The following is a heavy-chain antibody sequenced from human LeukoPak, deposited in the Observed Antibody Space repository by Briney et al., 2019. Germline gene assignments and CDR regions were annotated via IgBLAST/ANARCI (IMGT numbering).Heavy chain of an antibody. J-gene: IGHJ4*02. D-gene: IGHD6-19*01. CDR1: GYTFTSYG. Sequence: ASVKVSCKASGYTFTSYGISWVRQAPGQGLEWMGWISAYNGNTNYAQKLQGRVTMTTDTSTSTAYMELRSLRSDDTAVYYCARVEQWLVRSINYDYWGQGTLVTVSS. CDR3: ARVEQWLVRSINYDY. V-gene: IGHV1-18*01. CDR2: ISAYNGNT.